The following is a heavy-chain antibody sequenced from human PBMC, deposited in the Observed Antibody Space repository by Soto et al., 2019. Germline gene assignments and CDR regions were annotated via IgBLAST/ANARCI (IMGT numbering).Heavy chain of an antibody. D-gene: IGHD3-3*02. CDR3: ARDKPFSAGY. CDR1: GYTFLDFY. J-gene: IGHJ4*02. CDR2: INPSGGGT. Sequence: QVQLVQSGTEVKKPGASVKVSCKASGYTFLDFYIHWVRQAPGQGLEWMGFINPSGGGTTYAQQFQGRLTMTRDTSTITVYMELISLRSEDTAIYYCARDKPFSAGYWGQGTLVT. V-gene: IGHV1-46*01.